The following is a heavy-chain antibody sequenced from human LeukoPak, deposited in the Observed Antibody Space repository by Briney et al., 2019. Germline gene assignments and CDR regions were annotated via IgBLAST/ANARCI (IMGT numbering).Heavy chain of an antibody. D-gene: IGHD6-19*01. CDR2: ISWNSGTI. CDR1: GFTFDDYA. V-gene: IGHV3-9*01. CDR3: VKVSYSSGWHSGYYFDY. Sequence: GRSLRLSCAASGFTFDDYAMHWVRQAPGKGLEWVSGISWNSGTIGYADSVKGRFTISRGNAKNSLSLQMNSLRAEDTALYYCVKVSYSSGWHSGYYFDYWGQGTLVTVSS. J-gene: IGHJ4*02.